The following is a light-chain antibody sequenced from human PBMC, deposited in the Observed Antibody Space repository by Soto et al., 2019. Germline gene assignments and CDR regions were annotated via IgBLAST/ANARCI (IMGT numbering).Light chain of an antibody. J-gene: IGKJ1*01. CDR1: QSLVYSDGNTY. CDR2: KVS. Sequence: DVVMTQSPLSLPVTLGQPASISCRSSQSLVYSDGNTYLNWFQQRPGQSPRRLIYKVSNRDSGEPDRFSGSGSGTDFTLKISRVEAGDVGVYYCMQGTHWPLWTFGQGPKVEIK. V-gene: IGKV2-30*01. CDR3: MQGTHWPLWT.